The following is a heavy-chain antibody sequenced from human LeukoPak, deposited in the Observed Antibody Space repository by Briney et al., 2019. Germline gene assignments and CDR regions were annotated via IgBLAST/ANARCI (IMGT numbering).Heavy chain of an antibody. Sequence: PSGGSLRLSCAASGFTFSSYGMHWVRQAPGKGLEWVAVISYDESNKYYADSVKGRFTISRDNSKNTLYLQMNSLRAEDTAVYYCAKDQGITGTNYYYYYGMDVWGQGTTVTVSS. D-gene: IGHD1-20*01. V-gene: IGHV3-30*18. CDR2: ISYDESNK. CDR1: GFTFSSYG. J-gene: IGHJ6*02. CDR3: AKDQGITGTNYYYYYGMDV.